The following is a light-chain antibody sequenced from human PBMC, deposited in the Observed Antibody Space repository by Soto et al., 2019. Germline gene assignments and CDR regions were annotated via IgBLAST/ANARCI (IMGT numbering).Light chain of an antibody. CDR2: GAS. CDR3: QHYNNWHPWT. CDR1: QIIANK. Sequence: EIAMTQSPATLSVSPGERATLSCMAIQIIANKLAWYQQKPGQAPRLLIYGASTRAPGIPARFTGSGSGTEFTLTISSLQYEDFAIYYCQHYNNWHPWTFGQGTKVDIK. V-gene: IGKV3-15*01. J-gene: IGKJ1*01.